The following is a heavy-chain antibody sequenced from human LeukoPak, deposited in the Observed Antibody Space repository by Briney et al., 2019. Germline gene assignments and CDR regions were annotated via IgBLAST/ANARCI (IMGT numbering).Heavy chain of an antibody. CDR2: ISYDGSNK. Sequence: GGSLRLSCAASGFTFSSYAMHWVRQAPGKGPEWVAVISYDGSNKYYADSVKGRFTISRDNSKNTLYLQMNSLRAEDTAVYYCARVSAPDYYDSSGYRTDWDYWGQGTLVTVSS. V-gene: IGHV3-30-3*01. CDR1: GFTFSSYA. J-gene: IGHJ4*02. CDR3: ARVSAPDYYDSSGYRTDWDY. D-gene: IGHD3-22*01.